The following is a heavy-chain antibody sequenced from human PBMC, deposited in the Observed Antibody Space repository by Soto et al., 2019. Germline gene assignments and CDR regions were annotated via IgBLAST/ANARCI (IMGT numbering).Heavy chain of an antibody. V-gene: IGHV3-30*14. D-gene: IGHD3-10*01. J-gene: IGHJ5*02. Sequence: PGGSLRLSCAVSGFSLSHYVFHWVRQAPGKGLEWVAVIRDGDAETNYATSVRGRFTVSRDMSKSSIFLQMNTLRVDDSAIYFCAREGDTHAFRGFDLWGQGTLVTVSS. CDR3: AREGDTHAFRGFDL. CDR2: IRDGDAET. CDR1: GFSLSHYV.